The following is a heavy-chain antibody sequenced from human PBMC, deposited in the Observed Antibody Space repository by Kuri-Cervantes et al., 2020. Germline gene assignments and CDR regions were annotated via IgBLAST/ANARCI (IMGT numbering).Heavy chain of an antibody. CDR1: GFTFSSYS. D-gene: IGHD3-10*01. Sequence: GGSLRLSCAASGFTFSSYSMNWVRQAPGKGLEWVSSISSSSSYIYYADSVKGRFTISRDNAKNSLYLQMNSLRAEDTAVYYCARSKPFGESYFDNWGQGTLVTVSS. J-gene: IGHJ4*02. V-gene: IGHV3-21*04. CDR2: ISSSSSYI. CDR3: ARSKPFGESYFDN.